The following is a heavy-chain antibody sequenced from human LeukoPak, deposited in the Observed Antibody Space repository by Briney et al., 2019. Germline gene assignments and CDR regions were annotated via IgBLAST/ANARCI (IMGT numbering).Heavy chain of an antibody. CDR1: GFTFSSYA. CDR3: ARATSGWYSEFDY. D-gene: IGHD6-19*01. CDR2: ISYDGSNK. Sequence: PGGSLRLSCAASGFTFSSYAMHWVRQAPGKGLEWVAVISYDGSNKYYADSVKGRFTISRDNSKNTLYLQMNSLRAEDTAVYYCARATSGWYSEFDYWGQGTLVTVSS. J-gene: IGHJ4*02. V-gene: IGHV3-30-3*01.